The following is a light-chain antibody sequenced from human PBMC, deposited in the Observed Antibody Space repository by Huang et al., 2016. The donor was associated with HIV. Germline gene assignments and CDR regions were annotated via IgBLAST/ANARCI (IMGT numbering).Light chain of an antibody. CDR1: QRVGSN. CDR3: QQYNSWPPWT. V-gene: IGKV3-15*01. J-gene: IGKJ1*01. Sequence: EIVMTQSPPTLSVSPGERATPACRASQRVGSNLDWYQQKPGKGPRPLIYGASTMDTGIPARFSDSGSGTEVALTISSLQSEEFAVYYCQQYNSWPPWTFGQGTKVEIK. CDR2: GAS.